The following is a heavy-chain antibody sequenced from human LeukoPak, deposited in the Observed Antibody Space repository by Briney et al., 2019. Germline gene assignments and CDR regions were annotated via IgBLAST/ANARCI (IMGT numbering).Heavy chain of an antibody. J-gene: IGHJ4*02. D-gene: IGHD4-17*01. CDR1: GYTFTSYD. V-gene: IGHV1-8*01. CDR3: ARGPTTYGDYYFDY. CDR2: MNPNSGNT. Sequence: ASVKVSCKASGYTFTSYDINWVRQATGQGLEWMGWMNPNSGNTGYAQKFQGRVTMTRNTSISTAYMELSSLRSEDTAVYYCARGPTTYGDYYFDYWGQGTLVTVSS.